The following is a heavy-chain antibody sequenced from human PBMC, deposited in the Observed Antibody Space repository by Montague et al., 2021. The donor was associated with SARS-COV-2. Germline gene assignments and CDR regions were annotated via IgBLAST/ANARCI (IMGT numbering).Heavy chain of an antibody. CDR1: GYSISSGYY. CDR3: ARDVRYYDFWSGRAQTSPDY. D-gene: IGHD3-3*01. V-gene: IGHV4-38-2*02. Sequence: SETLSLSCTLSGYSISSGYYWGWIRQPPGKGLEWIGSICHSGSTYYNPSLKSRVTISVDTSKNQFSLRLSSVTAADTAVYYCARDVRYYDFWSGRAQTSPDYWGQGTLVTVSS. CDR2: ICHSGST. J-gene: IGHJ4*02.